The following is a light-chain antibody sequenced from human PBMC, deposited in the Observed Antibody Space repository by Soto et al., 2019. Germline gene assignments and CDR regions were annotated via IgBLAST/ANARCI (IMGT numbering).Light chain of an antibody. CDR2: EAS. J-gene: IGLJ2*01. CDR3: CSYAGIRTWDVL. V-gene: IGLV2-23*01. CDR1: SSDVENYNL. Sequence: QSALTQPDSVSGSPGQSITISCTGISSDVENYNLVSWYQQHRGQAPKLIIYEASERPSGVSTRFSGSKSGNTASLTISGLQAEDEADYYCCSYAGIRTWDVLFGGGTKLTVL.